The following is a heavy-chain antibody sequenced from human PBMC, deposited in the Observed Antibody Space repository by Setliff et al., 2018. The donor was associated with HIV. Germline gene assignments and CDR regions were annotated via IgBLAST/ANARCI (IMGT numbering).Heavy chain of an antibody. J-gene: IGHJ4*02. CDR1: GFIFSSYA. D-gene: IGHD3-10*01. Sequence: GSLRLSCATSGFIFSSYAMSWVRQAPGKGLEWVSAIVGSGGSTYYADSVKGRFTISRDNSKNMLYLQMNSLSADDTAVYYCTRDPTPKELWFFSGYYSDYWGQGTLVTVSS. CDR3: TRDPTPKELWFFSGYYSDY. CDR2: IVGSGGST. V-gene: IGHV3-23*01.